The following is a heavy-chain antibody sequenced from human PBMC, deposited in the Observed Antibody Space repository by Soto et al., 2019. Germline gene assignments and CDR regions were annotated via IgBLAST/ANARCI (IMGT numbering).Heavy chain of an antibody. V-gene: IGHV1-18*01. J-gene: IGHJ4*02. D-gene: IGHD3-22*01. CDR2: INIYGGGT. CDR1: GYTFTSYG. Sequence: QVHLAQSGPEVKKPGASVKVSCKASGYTFTSYGISWVRLAPGQGLEWMGWINIYGGGTNYAQKYQARVTITRDTSTSSVYVEMTRMPSDDTAIYYCARALYYYDNSGLAFWGQGTLVTVS. CDR3: ARALYYYDNSGLAF.